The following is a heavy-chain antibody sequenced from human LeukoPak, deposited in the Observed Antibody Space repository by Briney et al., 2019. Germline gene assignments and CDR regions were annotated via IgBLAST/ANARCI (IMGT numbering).Heavy chain of an antibody. D-gene: IGHD3-22*01. V-gene: IGHV1-69*05. Sequence: SVKVSCKASGGTFSSYASSWVRQAPGQGLEWMGRIIPIFGTANYAQKFQGRVTITTDESTSTAYMELSSLRSEDTAVYYCARETRPSHYYDSSGYYAYWGQGTLVTASS. CDR1: GGTFSSYA. CDR3: ARETRPSHYYDSSGYYAY. CDR2: IIPIFGTA. J-gene: IGHJ4*02.